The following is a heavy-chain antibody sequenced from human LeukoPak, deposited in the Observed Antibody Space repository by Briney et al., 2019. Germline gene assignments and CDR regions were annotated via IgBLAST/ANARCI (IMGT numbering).Heavy chain of an antibody. D-gene: IGHD3-10*01. CDR2: IYYSGST. V-gene: IGHV4-61*08. CDR1: GGSISSGGYY. CDR3: ARDLGEQSFDY. Sequence: SETLSLTCTVSGGSISSGGYYWSWIRQPPGKGLEWIGYIYYSGSTNYNPSLKSRVTISVDTSKNQFSLKLSSVTAADTAVYYCARDLGEQSFDYWGQGTLVTVSS. J-gene: IGHJ4*02.